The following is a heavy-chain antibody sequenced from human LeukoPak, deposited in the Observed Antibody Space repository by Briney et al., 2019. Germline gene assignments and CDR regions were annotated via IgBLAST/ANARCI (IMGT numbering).Heavy chain of an antibody. D-gene: IGHD3-10*01. CDR1: GFTFSSYS. CDR3: ARGRRYYGSGRAYYMDG. V-gene: IGHV3-48*04. Sequence: GGALRLSCAASGFTFSSYSLNWVRQAPGKGLEWVSYLSISSSIIYYADSVQGRFTISRDNAKNSLYLQMNSLRAEDTAVYYCARGRRYYGSGRAYYMDGWGKGTTVTVSS. CDR2: LSISSSII. J-gene: IGHJ6*03.